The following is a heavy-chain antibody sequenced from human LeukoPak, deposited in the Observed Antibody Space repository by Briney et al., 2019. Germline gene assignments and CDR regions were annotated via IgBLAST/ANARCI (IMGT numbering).Heavy chain of an antibody. J-gene: IGHJ3*02. CDR3: ARATYCSSTSCYIRNDAFDI. V-gene: IGHV1-18*01. Sequence: ASVKVSCKASGYTFSRYGISWVRQAPGQGLEWMGWISGLNGNTKSAQMVQGRVTMTTDTSTSTAYMELRSLRSDDTAVYYCARATYCSSTSCYIRNDAFDIWGQGTMVTVSS. CDR2: ISGLNGNT. CDR1: GYTFSRYG. D-gene: IGHD2-2*02.